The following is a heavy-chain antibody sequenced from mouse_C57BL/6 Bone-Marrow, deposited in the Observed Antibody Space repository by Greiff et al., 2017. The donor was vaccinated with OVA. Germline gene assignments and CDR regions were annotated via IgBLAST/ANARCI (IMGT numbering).Heavy chain of an antibody. Sequence: QVQLQQSGPGLVQPSQSLSITCTVSGFSLTSYGVHWVRQSPGKGLEWLGVIWSGGSTDYNAAFISRLSISKDNSKSQVFFKMNSLQADDTAIYYCAKSYYSNYVYFDVWGTGTTVTVSS. CDR3: AKSYYSNYVYFDV. CDR2: IWSGGST. D-gene: IGHD2-5*01. CDR1: GFSLTSYG. J-gene: IGHJ1*03. V-gene: IGHV2-2*01.